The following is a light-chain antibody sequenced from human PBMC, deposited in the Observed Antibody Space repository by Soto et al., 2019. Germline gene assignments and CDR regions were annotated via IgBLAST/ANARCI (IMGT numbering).Light chain of an antibody. CDR2: SDN. Sequence: QSVLTQPPSVSGAPGQRVTIPCTGSSSNIGSFYDVHWYQQLPGTVPKLLIYSDNNRPSRVPDRFSGSKSGTAASLAITGLQAEDEADYYCQSYDNSLNHVVFGGGTKLTVL. CDR1: SSNIGSFYD. V-gene: IGLV1-40*01. CDR3: QSYDNSLNHVV. J-gene: IGLJ2*01.